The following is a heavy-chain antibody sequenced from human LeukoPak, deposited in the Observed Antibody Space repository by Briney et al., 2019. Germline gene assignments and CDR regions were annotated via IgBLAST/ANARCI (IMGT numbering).Heavy chain of an antibody. CDR2: IYYSGST. D-gene: IGHD1-7*01. CDR3: ARSTGTTREPVEFDY. Sequence: SETLSLTCTVSGGSISSYYWSWIRQPPGKGLEWIGYIYYSGSTNYNPSLKSRVTISVDTSKNQFSLKLSSVTAADTAVYYCARSTGTTREPVEFDYWGQGTLVAVSS. CDR1: GGSISSYY. V-gene: IGHV4-59*01. J-gene: IGHJ4*02.